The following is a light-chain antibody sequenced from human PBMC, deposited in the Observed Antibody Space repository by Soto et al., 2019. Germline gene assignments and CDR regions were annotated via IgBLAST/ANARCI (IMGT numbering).Light chain of an antibody. J-gene: IGKJ1*01. V-gene: IGKV3-20*01. Sequence: EIVLTQSPGTLSLSPGERATLSCRASQSVSSNYLAWYQQKPGQAPRLLIYGASSRATGIPDRFSGSGSGTDFTLTIRRLEPEDFAVYYCQQYGSSRKTFGQGTKVDIK. CDR1: QSVSSNY. CDR2: GAS. CDR3: QQYGSSRKT.